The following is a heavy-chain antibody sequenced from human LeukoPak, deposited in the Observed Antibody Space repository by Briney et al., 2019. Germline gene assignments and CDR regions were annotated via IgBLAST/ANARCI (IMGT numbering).Heavy chain of an antibody. J-gene: IGHJ4*02. CDR1: GYSFTSYW. V-gene: IGHV5-51*01. D-gene: IGHD6-19*01. CDR3: ARHIAVAGIVSSGDY. Sequence: LGESLKISCKGSGYSFTSYWIGWVRQMPGKGLEWMGIIYPGDSDTRYSPSFQGQVTISADKSISTAYLQWSSLKASDTAMYYCARHIAVAGIVSSGDYWGQGTLVTVSS. CDR2: IYPGDSDT.